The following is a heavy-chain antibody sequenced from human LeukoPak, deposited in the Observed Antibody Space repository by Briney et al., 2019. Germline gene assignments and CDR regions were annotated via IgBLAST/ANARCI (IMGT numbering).Heavy chain of an antibody. J-gene: IGHJ4*02. CDR2: ISYDGSNK. D-gene: IGHD4-11*01. CDR1: GFTFSSYA. CDR3: ARGGSNYVFDY. V-gene: IGHV3-30*14. Sequence: PGRSLRLSCAASGFTFSSYAMHWVRQAPGKGLEWVAVISYDGSNKYYADSVKGRFTISRDNSKNTLYLQMNSLRAEDTAVYYCARGGSNYVFDYWGQGTLVTVSS.